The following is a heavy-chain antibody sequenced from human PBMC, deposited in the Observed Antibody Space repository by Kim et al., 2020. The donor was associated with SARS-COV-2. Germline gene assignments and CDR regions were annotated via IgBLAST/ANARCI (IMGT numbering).Heavy chain of an antibody. J-gene: IGHJ5*01. V-gene: IGHV4-59*13. Sequence: SETLSLTCTVSGGSISGYYWSWIRQPPGKGLEWIGYIHYSGSTNYNPSLTSRVTISVDTSKNHFSLKLSSVTAAAAAVYYCAWTSFGVSLQACFGSWC. CDR2: IHYSGST. CDR3: AWTSFGVSLQACFGS. D-gene: IGHD3-3*01. CDR1: GGSISGYY.